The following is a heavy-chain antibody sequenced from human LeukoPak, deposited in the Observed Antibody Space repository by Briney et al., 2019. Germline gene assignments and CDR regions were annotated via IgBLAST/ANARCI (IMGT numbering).Heavy chain of an antibody. CDR1: GYTFTSYY. J-gene: IGHJ4*02. V-gene: IGHV1-46*01. CDR3: ARGGSVIVVVIDFDY. Sequence: ASVTVSCXASGYTFTSYYMHWVRQAPGQGLEWMGIINTSGGSKSCAQKFQGRVTKTRDTSTITVYMELSSLRSEDTAVYYCARGGSVIVVVIDFDYWGQGTLVTVSS. CDR2: INTSGGSK. D-gene: IGHD3-22*01.